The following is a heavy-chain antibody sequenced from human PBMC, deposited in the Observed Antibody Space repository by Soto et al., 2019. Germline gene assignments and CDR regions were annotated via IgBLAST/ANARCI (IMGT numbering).Heavy chain of an antibody. V-gene: IGHV1-2*02. CDR3: ARVLEQAHFPFEY. D-gene: IGHD3-3*01. CDR2: LNPNSGGT. J-gene: IGHJ4*02. CDR1: GYAFTGYY. Sequence: ASVKVSCKASGYAFTGYYMHWVRQAPGQGLEWMGWLNPNSGGTNYAQKFQARVTMTRDTSISTAYMELSRLRSDDTAVYYCARVLEQAHFPFEYWGQGTMVTVAS.